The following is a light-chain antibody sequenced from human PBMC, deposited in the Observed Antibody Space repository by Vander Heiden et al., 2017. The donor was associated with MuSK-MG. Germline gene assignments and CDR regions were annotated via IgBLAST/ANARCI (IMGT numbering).Light chain of an antibody. Sequence: EIVLTQSPGTLSLSPGDRATLSCRASQCVSSSYLAWYQQKPGQAPRLLIYGASSRATGFPDRFSGSGSGTDFTLTISRLEPEDFAVYYCQQYGSSPWTFGQGTKVEIK. J-gene: IGKJ1*01. CDR1: QCVSSSY. CDR3: QQYGSSPWT. CDR2: GAS. V-gene: IGKV3-20*01.